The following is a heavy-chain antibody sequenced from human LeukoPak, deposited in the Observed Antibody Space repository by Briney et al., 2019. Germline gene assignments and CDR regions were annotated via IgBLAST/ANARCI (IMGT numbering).Heavy chain of an antibody. V-gene: IGHV1-46*01. CDR3: ATAWLLPLPGGGNWFDP. Sequence: ASVKVSCKASGYTFTSYYMHWVRQAPGQGLEWMGIINPSRGSTSFAQKFQGRVTMTEDTSTDTAYMELSSLRSEDTAVYYCATAWLLPLPGGGNWFDPWGQGTLVTVSS. J-gene: IGHJ5*02. CDR1: GYTFTSYY. CDR2: INPSRGST. D-gene: IGHD2-15*01.